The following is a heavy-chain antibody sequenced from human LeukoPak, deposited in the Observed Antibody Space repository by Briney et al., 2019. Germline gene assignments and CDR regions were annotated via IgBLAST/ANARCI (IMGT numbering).Heavy chain of an antibody. Sequence: GGSLRLSCAASGFPFGSYSMNWVRQAPGKGLEWLSYISSRGTTTYYADSVQGRFTTSRDNVENSLFLQMTGLRDDDTAIYYCARVRGACSDTTCYVGNVDVWGEGTLVSVSS. J-gene: IGHJ6*04. D-gene: IGHD3-10*01. CDR3: ARVRGACSDTTCYVGNVDV. V-gene: IGHV3-48*02. CDR1: GFPFGSYS. CDR2: ISSRGTTT.